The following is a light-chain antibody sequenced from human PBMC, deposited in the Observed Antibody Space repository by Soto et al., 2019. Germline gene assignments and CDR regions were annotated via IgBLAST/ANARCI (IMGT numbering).Light chain of an antibody. CDR1: QDIRNE. CDR3: LQDYNYPRT. J-gene: IGKJ1*01. CDR2: AAS. V-gene: IGKV1-6*01. Sequence: IQMTQSPSSLSASLGDRVTITCRASQDIRNELGWYQQRPGKAPKLLIYAASTLQSGVPSRFSASGSGTDFALTISSLQPEDFATYYCLQDYNYPRTFGPGTKVDIK.